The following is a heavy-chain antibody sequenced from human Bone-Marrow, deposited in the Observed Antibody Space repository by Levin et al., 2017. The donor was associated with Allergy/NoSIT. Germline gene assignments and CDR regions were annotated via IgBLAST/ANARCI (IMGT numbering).Heavy chain of an antibody. CDR1: GFTFSSYS. J-gene: IGHJ4*02. CDR2: ISSSSSTI. V-gene: IGHV3-48*01. CDR3: ARDYYDSSGYYYGFDY. D-gene: IGHD3-22*01. Sequence: HPGGSLRLSCAASGFTFSSYSMNWVRQAPGKGLEWVSYISSSSSTIYYADSVKGRFTISRDNAKNSLYLQMNSLRAEDTAVYYCARDYYDSSGYYYGFDYWGQGTLVTVSS.